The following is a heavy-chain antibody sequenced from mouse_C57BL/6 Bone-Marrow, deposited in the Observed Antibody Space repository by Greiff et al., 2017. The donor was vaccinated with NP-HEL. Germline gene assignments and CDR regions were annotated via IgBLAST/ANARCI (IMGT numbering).Heavy chain of an antibody. D-gene: IGHD1-1*01. CDR1: GFNIKDYY. CDR2: IDPEDGDT. Sequence: VQLQQSGAELVRPGASVKLSCTASGFNIKDYYMHWVKQRPEQGLEWIGRIDPEDGDTEYAPKFQGKATMTADTSSNTAYLQLSSLTSEDTAVYYCTTDYYGSSWRDYWGQGTTLIVSS. V-gene: IGHV14-1*01. J-gene: IGHJ2*01. CDR3: TTDYYGSSWRDY.